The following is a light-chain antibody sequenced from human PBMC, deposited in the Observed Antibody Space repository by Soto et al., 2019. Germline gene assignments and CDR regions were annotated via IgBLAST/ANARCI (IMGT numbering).Light chain of an antibody. V-gene: IGLV2-14*03. CDR2: DVS. CDR1: SSDVGNYNY. Sequence: QSALTQPTSVSGSPGQSIILSCTGTSSDVGNYNYVSWYQHHPGKAPKLMICDVSDRPSGVSNRFSGSKSGNTASLTISGLQAEDEADYYCSSYTSGSTPWVFGTGTKVTVL. CDR3: SSYTSGSTPWV. J-gene: IGLJ1*01.